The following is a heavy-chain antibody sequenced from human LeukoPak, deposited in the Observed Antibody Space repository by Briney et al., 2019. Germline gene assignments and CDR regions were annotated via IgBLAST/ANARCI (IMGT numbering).Heavy chain of an antibody. V-gene: IGHV3-23*01. D-gene: IGHD6-19*01. CDR1: GFSLSTSG. CDR3: AKDGEQWLVGKYFDY. CDR2: ISGSGGST. J-gene: IGHJ4*02. Sequence: LTLTCTFSGFSLSTSGMCVSWIRQPPGKGLEWVSAISGSGGSTYYADSVKGRFTISRDNSKNTLNLQMNSLRAEDTAVYYCAKDGEQWLVGKYFDYWGQGTLGTVSS.